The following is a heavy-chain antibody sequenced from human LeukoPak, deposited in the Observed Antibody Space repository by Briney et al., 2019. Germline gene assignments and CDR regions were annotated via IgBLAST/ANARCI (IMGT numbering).Heavy chain of an antibody. V-gene: IGHV1-69*04. Sequence: SVKVSCKASGGTFSSYAISWVRQAPGQGLEWMGRIIPILGIANYAQKFQGRVTITADKSTSTAYMELSGLRSEDTAVYYCASLYCSGGSCYHYCFDYWGQGTLVTVSS. CDR3: ASLYCSGGSCYHYCFDY. J-gene: IGHJ4*02. CDR2: IIPILGIA. CDR1: GGTFSSYA. D-gene: IGHD2-15*01.